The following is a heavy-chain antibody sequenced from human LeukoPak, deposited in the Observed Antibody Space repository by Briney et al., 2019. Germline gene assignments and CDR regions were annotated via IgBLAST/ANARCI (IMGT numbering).Heavy chain of an antibody. D-gene: IGHD3-10*01. Sequence: GSLRLSCAASGFTVSSNEMSWVRQAPGKGLEWVSAITATSSSTHDADSVQGRFTISRDNSKNTLYLQMNSLRPEDTAIYYCAKLFESGTYNNFFHYWGQGTLVTVFS. V-gene: IGHV3-23*01. CDR2: ITATSSST. CDR3: AKLFESGTYNNFFHY. J-gene: IGHJ4*02. CDR1: GFTVSSNE.